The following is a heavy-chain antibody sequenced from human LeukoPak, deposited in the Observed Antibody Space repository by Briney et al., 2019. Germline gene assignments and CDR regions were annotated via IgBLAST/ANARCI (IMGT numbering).Heavy chain of an antibody. CDR1: GYTFTSYA. CDR2: ISAYNGNT. D-gene: IGHD6-6*01. Sequence: ASVKVSCKASGYTFTSYAISWVRQAPGQGLECMGWISAYNGNTYYAQNFQGRVTMTVDTSTSTAYMELRSLRSDDTAVYYCARVSYNWFDPWGQGALLTVS. V-gene: IGHV1-18*01. J-gene: IGHJ5*02. CDR3: ARVSYNWFDP.